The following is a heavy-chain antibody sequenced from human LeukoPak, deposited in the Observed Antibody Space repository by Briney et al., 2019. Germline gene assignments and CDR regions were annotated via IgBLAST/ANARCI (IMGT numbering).Heavy chain of an antibody. J-gene: IGHJ4*02. D-gene: IGHD4-17*01. CDR3: AKDLPRVTGDFGFDY. V-gene: IGHV3-23*01. CDR1: GFTFSDYA. CDR2: ISGSGGST. Sequence: GGSLRLSCSASGFTFSDYAMSWVRQAPGKGLEWVSAISGSGGSTYYADSVKGRFTISRDNSKNTLYLQMDSLRAEDTAVYYCAKDLPRVTGDFGFDYWGQGTLVTVSS.